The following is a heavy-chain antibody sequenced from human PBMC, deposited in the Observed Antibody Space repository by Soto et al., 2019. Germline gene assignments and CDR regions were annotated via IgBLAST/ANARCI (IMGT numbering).Heavy chain of an antibody. CDR3: ASARETTRDY. D-gene: IGHD4-17*01. CDR2: ISSRSSYI. Sequence: EVQLVESGGGLVKPGGSLSLSCAASGFTFSSYSMNWVRQAPGKGLEWVSSISSRSSYIYYADSVKGRFTISRDNAKNSLYLQMNSLRAEDTAVYYCASARETTRDYWGQGTLVTVSS. CDR1: GFTFSSYS. J-gene: IGHJ4*02. V-gene: IGHV3-21*01.